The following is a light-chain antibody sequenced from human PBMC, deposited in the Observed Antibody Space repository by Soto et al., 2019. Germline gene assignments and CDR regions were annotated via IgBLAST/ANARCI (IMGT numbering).Light chain of an antibody. Sequence: QSALTQPASVSGSPGQSITISCTGTSSDVGGYNYVSWYQQHPGKAPKLMIYDVSNRPSGVSNRFSGSKSGNTASLTITGLQAEDEADYYCSSYTSSSTPHVVFGGGTKLTVL. J-gene: IGLJ2*01. CDR1: SSDVGGYNY. CDR2: DVS. CDR3: SSYTSSSTPHVV. V-gene: IGLV2-14*01.